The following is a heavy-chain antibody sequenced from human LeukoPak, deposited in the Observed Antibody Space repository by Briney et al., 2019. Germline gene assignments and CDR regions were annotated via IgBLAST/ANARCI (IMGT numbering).Heavy chain of an antibody. CDR3: ARFKKDYYDSSGYDY. Sequence: SVKVSCKASGGTFSSYAISWVRQAPGQGLEWMGGIIPIFGTANYAQKFQGRATITADESTSTAYMELSSLRSEDTAVYYCARFKKDYYDSSGYDYWGQGTLVTVSS. V-gene: IGHV1-69*13. CDR2: IIPIFGTA. D-gene: IGHD3-22*01. CDR1: GGTFSSYA. J-gene: IGHJ4*02.